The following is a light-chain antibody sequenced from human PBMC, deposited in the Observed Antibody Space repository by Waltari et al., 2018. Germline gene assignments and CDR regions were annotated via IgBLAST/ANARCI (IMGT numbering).Light chain of an antibody. J-gene: IGLJ2*01. CDR2: KDM. Sequence: SYELSQPPSVSVSPGQTARITCSGDALPNQFAYWYQQQPGQAPGLVFYKDMKRPSGFPERFSGSSAGTTVTLTISGVQAEDEADYYCQSADRSGTYKVFGGGTKLTVL. CDR1: ALPNQF. V-gene: IGLV3-25*03. CDR3: QSADRSGTYKV.